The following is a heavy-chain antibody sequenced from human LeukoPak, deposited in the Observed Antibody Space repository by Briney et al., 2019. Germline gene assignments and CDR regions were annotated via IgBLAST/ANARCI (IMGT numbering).Heavy chain of an antibody. V-gene: IGHV1-46*01. CDR1: GYSFTSSY. CDR2: LSPSGGST. D-gene: IGHD3-10*01. CDR3: AKDPQYYYGSGTGEDY. J-gene: IGHJ4*02. Sequence: ASVKVSCKAAGYSFTSSYMHWVRQAPGQGLEWMGLLSPSGGSTSYAQKFQGRVIMTGDTSTSTVHMELSSLRSEDTAMYYCAKDPQYYYGSGTGEDYWGQGTLVTVSS.